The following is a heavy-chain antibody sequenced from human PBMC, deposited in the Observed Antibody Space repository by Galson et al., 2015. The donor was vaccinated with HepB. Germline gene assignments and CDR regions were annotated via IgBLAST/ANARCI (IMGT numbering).Heavy chain of an antibody. D-gene: IGHD3-22*01. V-gene: IGHV3-33*08. J-gene: IGHJ4*02. Sequence: SLRLSCAASGFTFSNYGMHWVRQAPGKGLEWVAVIWYDGTNKYYADSVKGRFTISGDKSKNTVYLEMNSLRAEDTAVYYCVRDGYYFHSSGDPPRFDQWGQGTLVTVAS. CDR2: IWYDGTNK. CDR3: VRDGYYFHSSGDPPRFDQ. CDR1: GFTFSNYG.